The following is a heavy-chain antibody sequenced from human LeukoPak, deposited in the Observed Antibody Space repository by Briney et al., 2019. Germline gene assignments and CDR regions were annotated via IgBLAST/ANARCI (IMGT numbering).Heavy chain of an antibody. D-gene: IGHD3-22*01. J-gene: IGHJ4*02. CDR2: IWYDGSNK. Sequence: PGGSLRLSCAASGFTFSSYGMHWVRQAPGKGLEWVAVIWYDGSNKYYADSVKGRFTISRDNSKNTLYLQMNSLRAEDTAVYYCARDLAMIVVVNPDYWGQGTLVTVSS. V-gene: IGHV3-33*08. CDR3: ARDLAMIVVVNPDY. CDR1: GFTFSSYG.